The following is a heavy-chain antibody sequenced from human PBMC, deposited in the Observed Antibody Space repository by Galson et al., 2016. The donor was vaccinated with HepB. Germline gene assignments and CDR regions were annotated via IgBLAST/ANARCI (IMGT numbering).Heavy chain of an antibody. CDR1: GDSVYNNGAA. D-gene: IGHD3-10*01. Sequence: CAISGDSVYNNGAAWVWIRQSPSRGLEWLGRTFYRSTWENHYAGSVRNRITISPDTSRNQFSLQLNSVTPEDTAAYYCARAVMLGRGMDVWGQGTTVTVSS. J-gene: IGHJ6*02. CDR3: ARAVMLGRGMDV. CDR2: TFYRSTWEN. V-gene: IGHV6-1*01.